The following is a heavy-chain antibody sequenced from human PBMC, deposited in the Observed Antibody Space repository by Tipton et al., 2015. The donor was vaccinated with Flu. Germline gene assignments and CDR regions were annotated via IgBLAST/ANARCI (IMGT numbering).Heavy chain of an antibody. D-gene: IGHD6-19*01. V-gene: IGHV1-2*06. CDR3: AGVLPRIAVAGSPSRYFDY. CDR1: GYTFTGYY. J-gene: IGHJ4*02. Sequence: QVQLVQSGPEVKKPGASVKVSCKASGYTFTGYYMQWVRQAPGQGLEWMGRNNPNSGGTNYAQKFQGRVTMTRDTSISTAYMELSSLRPDDTAVYYCAGVLPRIAVAGSPSRYFDYWGQGTLVTVSA. CDR2: NNPNSGGT.